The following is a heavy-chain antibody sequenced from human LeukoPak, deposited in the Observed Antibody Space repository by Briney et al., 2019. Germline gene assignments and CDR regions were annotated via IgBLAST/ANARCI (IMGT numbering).Heavy chain of an antibody. CDR3: ARDISSYSSSWYGFDY. CDR2: INPSGGST. D-gene: IGHD6-13*01. CDR1: GYTFTSYY. J-gene: IGHJ4*02. V-gene: IGHV1-46*01. Sequence: GASVKVSCKASGYTFTSYYMHWVRQAPGQGLEWMGIINPSGGSTSYAQKFQGRVTMTRDTSTSTVYMELSSLRSDDTAVYYCARDISSYSSSWYGFDYWGQGTLVTVSS.